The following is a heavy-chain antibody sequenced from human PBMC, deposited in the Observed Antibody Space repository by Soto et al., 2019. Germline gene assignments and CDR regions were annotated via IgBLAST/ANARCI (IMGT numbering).Heavy chain of an antibody. CDR3: ARDSGRRYRTFTALDY. CDR2: ISSSGSTI. Sequence: GGSLRLSCAASGFTFSSYEMNWVRQAPGKGLEWVSYISSSGSTIYYADSVKGRFTISRDNAKNSLYPQMNSLRAEDTAVYYCARDSGRRYRTFTALDYWGQGTLVTVSS. CDR1: GFTFSSYE. J-gene: IGHJ4*02. D-gene: IGHD5-18*01. V-gene: IGHV3-48*03.